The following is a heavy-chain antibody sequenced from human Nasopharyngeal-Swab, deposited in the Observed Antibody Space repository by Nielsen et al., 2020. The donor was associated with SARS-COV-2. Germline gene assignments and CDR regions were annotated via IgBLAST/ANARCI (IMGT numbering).Heavy chain of an antibody. CDR1: GFTFSSFA. J-gene: IGHJ6*03. Sequence: GESLKISCAASGFTFSSFAMSWGRQAPGKGLEWVAGISSSGGRTYYADTVEGRFTISRDRSKNTLYLQMNSLRAEDTAIYYCAKGRGYYYYMDFWGKGTTVTVSS. D-gene: IGHD3-10*01. V-gene: IGHV3-23*01. CDR3: AKGRGYYYYMDF. CDR2: ISSSGGRT.